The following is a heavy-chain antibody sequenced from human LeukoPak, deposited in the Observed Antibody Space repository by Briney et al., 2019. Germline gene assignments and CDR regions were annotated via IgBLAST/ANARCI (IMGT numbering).Heavy chain of an antibody. V-gene: IGHV4-59*01. CDR1: GGSISSYY. CDR2: IYYSGGT. Sequence: SETLSLTCTVSGGSISSYYWSWIRQPPGKGLEWIGYIYYSGGTNYNPSLKSRVTISVDTSKNQFSLKLSSVTAADTAVYYCARDIGNWYFDLWGRGTLVTVSS. J-gene: IGHJ2*01. D-gene: IGHD3-16*02. CDR3: ARDIGNWYFDL.